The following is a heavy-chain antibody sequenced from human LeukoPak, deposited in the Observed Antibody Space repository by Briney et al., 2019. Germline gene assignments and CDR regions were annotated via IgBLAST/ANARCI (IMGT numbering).Heavy chain of an antibody. CDR1: GGSIRIYY. CDR2: IYYSGRT. J-gene: IGHJ4*02. CDR3: ARLKIPPRGYDLDY. Sequence: SETLTLTCTVPGGSIRIYYWIWIRQPPGKGLEWIGYIYYSGRTNYNPSLKSRVTISVDTSKSEFSLKLRSVTAADTAVYYCARLKIPPRGYDLDYWGQGTLVTVSS. V-gene: IGHV4-59*01. D-gene: IGHD3-3*01.